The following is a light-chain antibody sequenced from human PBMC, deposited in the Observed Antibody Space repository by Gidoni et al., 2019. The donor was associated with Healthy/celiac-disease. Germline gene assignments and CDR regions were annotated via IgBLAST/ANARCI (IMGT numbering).Light chain of an antibody. Sequence: DIQMTQSPSSLSAPVGDRVTITCRASQGISNSLAWYQQKPGKAPKLLLYAASRLESGVPSRFSGSGSGTDYTLTISSLQPEDFATYYCQQYYSTSYTFGQGTKLEIK. V-gene: IGKV1-NL1*01. CDR2: AAS. J-gene: IGKJ2*01. CDR3: QQYYSTSYT. CDR1: QGISNS.